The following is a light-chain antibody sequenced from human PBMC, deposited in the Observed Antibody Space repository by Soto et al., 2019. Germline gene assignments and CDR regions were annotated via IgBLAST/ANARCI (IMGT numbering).Light chain of an antibody. CDR2: EGN. V-gene: IGLV2-23*01. J-gene: IGLJ1*01. Sequence: QSALTQPASVSGSPGQSITISCTGSSSAVGSYRLVSWYQCHPGKVPKLIIYEGNKRPSGVSNRFAGSEPANTASLTISAIQAEEEADYDCCSTAPSRTVVFGTGTKLTVL. CDR1: SSAVGSYRL. CDR3: CSTAPSRTVV.